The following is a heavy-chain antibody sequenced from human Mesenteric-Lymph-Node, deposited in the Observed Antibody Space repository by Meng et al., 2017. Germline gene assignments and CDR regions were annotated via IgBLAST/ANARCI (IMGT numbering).Heavy chain of an antibody. Sequence: GESLKISCKFSGYIFTNYWIAWVRQMPGKGLEWMGIIYPDDSDTRYSPSFQGQVTISADKSINTAYLQWSSLRASDTAMYYCVKGGRVVASTFDPWGPGTLVTVSS. J-gene: IGHJ5*02. CDR2: IYPDDSDT. CDR3: VKGGRVVASTFDP. V-gene: IGHV5-51*01. CDR1: GYIFTNYW. D-gene: IGHD2-15*01.